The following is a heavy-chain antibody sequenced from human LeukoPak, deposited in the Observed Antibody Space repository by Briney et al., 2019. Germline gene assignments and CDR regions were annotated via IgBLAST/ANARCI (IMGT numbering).Heavy chain of an antibody. J-gene: IGHJ4*02. Sequence: PGGSLRLSCAASGFTFSSYSMNWVRQAPGKGLEWVSSISSSSSYIYYADSVKGRFTISRDNAKNSLYLQMNSLRAEDTAVYYCARVGISDIVASEIDYWGQGTLVTVSS. D-gene: IGHD5-12*01. CDR3: ARVGISDIVASEIDY. CDR2: ISSSSSYI. V-gene: IGHV3-21*01. CDR1: GFTFSSYS.